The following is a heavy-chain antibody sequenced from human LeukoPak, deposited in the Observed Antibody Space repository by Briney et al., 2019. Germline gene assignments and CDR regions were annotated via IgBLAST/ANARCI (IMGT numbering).Heavy chain of an antibody. CDR1: GFTFSSYA. CDR3: AKVGTGYCSSTSCSDFDY. Sequence: GGSLRLSCAASGFTFSSYAMSWVRQAPGKGLEWVSAISGSGGSTYYADSVKGRFTISRDNSKNTLYLQMNSLRAEDTAVYYCAKVGTGYCSSTSCSDFDYWGQGTLVTVSS. CDR2: ISGSGGST. V-gene: IGHV3-23*01. D-gene: IGHD2-2*03. J-gene: IGHJ4*02.